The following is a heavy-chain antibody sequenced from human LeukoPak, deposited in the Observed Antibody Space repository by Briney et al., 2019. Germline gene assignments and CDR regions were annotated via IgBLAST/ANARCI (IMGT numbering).Heavy chain of an antibody. J-gene: IGHJ5*02. CDR2: IYYSGST. D-gene: IGHD2-15*01. V-gene: IGHV4-59*01. CDR1: GASISSSN. CDR3: ARDGCSGGSCYRGGFDP. Sequence: SETLSLTCTVSGASISSSNWNWIRQPPGKGLEWIGYIYYSGSTNYNPSLKSRVTISVDTSKNQFSLKLSSVTAADTAVYYCARDGCSGGSCYRGGFDPWGQGTLVTVSS.